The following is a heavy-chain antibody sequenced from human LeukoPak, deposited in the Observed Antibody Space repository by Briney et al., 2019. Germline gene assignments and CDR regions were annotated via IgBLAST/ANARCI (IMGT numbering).Heavy chain of an antibody. CDR1: GYTLTELS. CDR3: AAEIAAAGTYYFDY. J-gene: IGHJ4*02. CDR2: FDPEDGET. Sequence: ASVKVSCKVSGYTLTELSMHWVRQAPGKGLEWMGRFDPEDGETIYAQKFQGRVTMTEDTSTDPAYMELSSLRSEDTAVYYCAAEIAAAGTYYFDYWGQGTLVTVSS. D-gene: IGHD6-13*01. V-gene: IGHV1-24*01.